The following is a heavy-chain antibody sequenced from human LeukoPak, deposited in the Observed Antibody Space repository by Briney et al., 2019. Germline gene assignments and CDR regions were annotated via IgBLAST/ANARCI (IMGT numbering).Heavy chain of an antibody. J-gene: IGHJ5*02. V-gene: IGHV7-4-1*02. CDR2: INTDTGNP. CDR1: GYPFTIYS. D-gene: IGHD2-15*01. Sequence: ASVKVSCKASGYPFTIYSMNWARQAPGKGLEWMGWINTDTGNPAYARGFTGRFVFSLDTSVSTAYLQISSLKREDTAIYYCARAGDCTGGTCNNWFAPWGQGTLVTVSS. CDR3: ARAGDCTGGTCNNWFAP.